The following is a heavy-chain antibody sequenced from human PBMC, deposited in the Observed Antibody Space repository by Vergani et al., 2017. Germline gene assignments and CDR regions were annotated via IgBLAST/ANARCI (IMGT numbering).Heavy chain of an antibody. CDR1: GYTFTDHY. D-gene: IGHD4-17*01. CDR3: ATRETVTTGCREG. Sequence: EVQLVQSGAEVKKPGATMKISCKVSGYTFTDHYMHWVKQAPGKGLEWMGLVDPEDGETIYAEKFKGRVTIAADTSTDTAHLELSSLRSEDTAVYYCATRETVTTGCREGWGQWTKVIVSS. J-gene: IGHJ6*02. V-gene: IGHV1-69-2*01. CDR2: VDPEDGET.